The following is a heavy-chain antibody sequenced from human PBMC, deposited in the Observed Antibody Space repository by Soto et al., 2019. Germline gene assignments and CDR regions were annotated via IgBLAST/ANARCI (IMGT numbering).Heavy chain of an antibody. CDR3: ARNGTYCSSPSGMEV. J-gene: IGHJ6*02. CDR1: GGSFETFI. V-gene: IGHV1-69*01. D-gene: IGHD3-10*01. Sequence: QVQLVQSGAEVKEPGSSVKVSCEASGGSFETFIMNWVRQTPGRGLEWMGGVVPILGTPTYAERFKGKVKISATRSAGTPLMEVTSLRSEASGISYCARNGTYCSSPSGMEVWGHGTTVIVSS. CDR2: VVPILGTP.